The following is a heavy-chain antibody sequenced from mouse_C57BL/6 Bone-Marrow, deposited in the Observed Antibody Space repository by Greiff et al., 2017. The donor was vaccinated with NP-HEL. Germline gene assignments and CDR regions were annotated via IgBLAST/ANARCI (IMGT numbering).Heavy chain of an antibody. V-gene: IGHV1-64*01. D-gene: IGHD1-2*01. CDR1: GYTFTSYW. Sequence: QVQLQQSGAELVKPGASVKLSCKASGYTFTSYWMHWVKQRPGQGLEWIGMIHPNSGSTNYNEKFKSKATLTVDKSSSTAYMQLSSLTSEDSAVYYCARPLLRYFDYWGQGTTLTVSS. CDR2: IHPNSGST. J-gene: IGHJ2*01. CDR3: ARPLLRYFDY.